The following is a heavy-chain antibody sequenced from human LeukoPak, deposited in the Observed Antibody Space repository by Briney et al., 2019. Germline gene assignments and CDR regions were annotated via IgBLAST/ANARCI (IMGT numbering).Heavy chain of an antibody. J-gene: IGHJ3*02. CDR1: GYTFTGYY. V-gene: IGHV1-2*02. CDR2: INPNSGGT. D-gene: IGHD2-15*01. CDR3: ARSLRVVVAATRDDAFDI. Sequence: VSVKVSCKASGYTFTGYYMHWVRQAPGQGLEWMGWINPNSGGTNYAQKFQGRVTMTRDTSISTAYMELSRLRSDDTAVYYCARSLRVVVAATRDDAFDIWGQGTMVTVSS.